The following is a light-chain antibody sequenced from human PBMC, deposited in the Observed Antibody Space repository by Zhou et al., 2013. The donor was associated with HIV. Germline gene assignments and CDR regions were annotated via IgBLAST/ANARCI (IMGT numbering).Light chain of an antibody. CDR2: DAS. Sequence: EIVLTQSPATLSLSPGERATLSCRASQSVSSYLAWYQQKPGQAPRLLIYDASNRATGIPARFSGSGSGTDFTLTISSLEPEDFAVYYCQQYGSSPPELTFGGGTKVEIK. CDR1: QSVSSY. V-gene: IGKV3-11*01. CDR3: QQYGSSPPELT. J-gene: IGKJ4*01.